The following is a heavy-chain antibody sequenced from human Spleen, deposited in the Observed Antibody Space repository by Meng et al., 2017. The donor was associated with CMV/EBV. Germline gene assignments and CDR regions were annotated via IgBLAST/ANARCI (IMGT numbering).Heavy chain of an antibody. D-gene: IGHD6-6*01. CDR1: GGSFSGYA. CDR2: IKHSGST. V-gene: IGHV4-34*01. Sequence: SETLSLTCGVYGGSFSGYAWSWSRQSPGKGLEWIGEIKHSGSTNYNPSLKSRVTISVDTSKNQFSLMLSSVTAADTAVYYCARARRKGELAVRGYYYYYYGMDVLGQGTTVTVSS. J-gene: IGHJ6*02. CDR3: ARARRKGELAVRGYYYYYYGMDV.